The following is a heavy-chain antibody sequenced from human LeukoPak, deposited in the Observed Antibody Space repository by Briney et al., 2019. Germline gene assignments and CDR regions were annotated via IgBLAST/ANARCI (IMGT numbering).Heavy chain of an antibody. J-gene: IGHJ4*02. CDR1: GFTFDDYA. V-gene: IGHV3-9*01. Sequence: GRSLRLSCAASGFTFDDYAMHWVRQAPGKGLEWVSGISWSSGSIGYADSVKGRFTISRDNAKNSLYLQMNSLRAEDTALYYCAKGTLPDYWGQGTLVTVSS. CDR3: AKGTLPDY. CDR2: ISWSSGSI.